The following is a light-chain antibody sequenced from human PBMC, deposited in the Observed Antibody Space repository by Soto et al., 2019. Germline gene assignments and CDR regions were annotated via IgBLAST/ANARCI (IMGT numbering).Light chain of an antibody. V-gene: IGLV2-14*01. Sequence: QSVLTQPASVSGSPGQSITISCTGTSSDIGGYNLVSWYQQHPGAAPKLIIYQVTNRPSEVSNRFAGSKSGNTASLTVSGLQAEDEADYYGSSYIPSNVDWVFGGGTKLTVL. J-gene: IGLJ3*02. CDR1: SSDIGGYNL. CDR2: QVT. CDR3: SSYIPSNVDWV.